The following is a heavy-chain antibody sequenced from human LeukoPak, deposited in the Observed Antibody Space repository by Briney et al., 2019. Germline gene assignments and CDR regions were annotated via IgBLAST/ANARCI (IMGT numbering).Heavy chain of an antibody. V-gene: IGHV3-33*01. J-gene: IGHJ5*02. Sequence: PGRSLRLSCAASGFTFSSYGMHGVRQAPGKGLEWVAVIWYDGSNKYYADSVKGRFTISRDNSKNTLYLQMNSLRAEDTAVYYCARDSGYSSSWWRYNWFDPWGQGTLVTVSS. CDR3: ARDSGYSSSWWRYNWFDP. CDR1: GFTFSSYG. D-gene: IGHD6-13*01. CDR2: IWYDGSNK.